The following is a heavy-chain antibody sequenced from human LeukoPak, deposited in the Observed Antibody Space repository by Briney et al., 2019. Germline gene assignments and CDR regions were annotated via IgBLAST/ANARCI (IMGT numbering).Heavy chain of an antibody. CDR3: ARRESAVAGTGGFDY. V-gene: IGHV4-39*01. D-gene: IGHD6-19*01. Sequence: PSETLSLTCTVSGGSISSSSYYWGWIRQPPGKGLEWIGSIYYGVSTYYNPSLKSRVTISVDTSKNQFSLKLRSVTAADTAVYYCARRESAVAGTGGFDYWGQGTLVTVSS. CDR2: IYYGVST. J-gene: IGHJ4*02. CDR1: GGSISSSSYY.